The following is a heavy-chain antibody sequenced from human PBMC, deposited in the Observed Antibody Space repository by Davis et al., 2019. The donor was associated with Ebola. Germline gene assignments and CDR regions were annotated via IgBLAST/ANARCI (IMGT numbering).Heavy chain of an antibody. Sequence: SVKVSCKASGYTFTGYYMHWVRQAPGQGLEWMGGIIPIFGTANYAQKFQGRVTITADESTSTAYMELSSLRSEDTAVYYCAKGGSSWSRFDYWGQGTLVTASS. J-gene: IGHJ4*02. CDR2: IIPIFGTA. D-gene: IGHD6-13*01. CDR3: AKGGSSWSRFDY. CDR1: GYTFTGYY. V-gene: IGHV1-69*13.